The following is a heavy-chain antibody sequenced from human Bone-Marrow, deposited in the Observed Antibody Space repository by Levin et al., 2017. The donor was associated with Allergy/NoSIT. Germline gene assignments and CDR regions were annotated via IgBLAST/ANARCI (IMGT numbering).Heavy chain of an antibody. J-gene: IGHJ3*01. D-gene: IGHD2-15*01. V-gene: IGHV3-21*06. CDR2: ISSGSSYI. CDR1: GFSFSDYN. CDR3: ASPREFCVSTTACYIALDL. Sequence: GGSLRLSCVGSGFSFSDYNMNWVRQAPGKGLEWVASISSGSSYIFYADSMKGRFTISRDNAKNSLFLQMNGLTVDDAGVYLCASPREFCVSTTACYIALDLWGQGTTVTVSS.